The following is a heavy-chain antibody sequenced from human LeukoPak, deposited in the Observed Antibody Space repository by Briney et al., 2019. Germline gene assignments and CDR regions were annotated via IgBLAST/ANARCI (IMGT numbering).Heavy chain of an antibody. CDR1: GGSISSSSYY. J-gene: IGHJ5*02. CDR3: ARAPYYYDSSGYYGIT. V-gene: IGHV4-39*07. Sequence: PSETLSLTCTVSGGSISSSSYYLGWIRQPPGKGLEWIGRIYYSGSTYYNPSLKSRVTISVDTSKNQFSLKLSSVTAADTAVYYCARAPYYYDSSGYYGITWGQGTLVTVSS. CDR2: IYYSGST. D-gene: IGHD3-22*01.